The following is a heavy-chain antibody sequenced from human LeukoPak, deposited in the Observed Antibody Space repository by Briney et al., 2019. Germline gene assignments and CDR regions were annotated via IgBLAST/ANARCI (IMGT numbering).Heavy chain of an antibody. D-gene: IGHD2-2*01. Sequence: GASVKVSFKSSGGTFSIYAISWVRQAPGQGLEWMGGIIPIFGTANYAQKFQGRVTITADESTSTAYMELSSLRSEDTAVYYCARDLVVPAATGDYWGQGTLVTVSS. V-gene: IGHV1-69*13. CDR2: IIPIFGTA. CDR1: GGTFSIYA. J-gene: IGHJ4*02. CDR3: ARDLVVPAATGDY.